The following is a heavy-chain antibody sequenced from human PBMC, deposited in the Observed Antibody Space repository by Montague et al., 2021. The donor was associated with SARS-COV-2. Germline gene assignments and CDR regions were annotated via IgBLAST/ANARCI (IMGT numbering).Heavy chain of an antibody. CDR2: VYYSGST. CDR1: SGSISTYY. J-gene: IGHJ6*02. D-gene: IGHD3-10*01. CDR3: ASGADDYYYAMDV. V-gene: IGHV4-59*01. Sequence: SETLSLTCTVSSGSISTYYGSWIRQPPGKGLEWMGYVYYSGSTNYNPSLKSRVTISVDTSKNQFSLKLRSVTAADTAVYYCASGADDYYYAMDVWGQGTTVTVSS.